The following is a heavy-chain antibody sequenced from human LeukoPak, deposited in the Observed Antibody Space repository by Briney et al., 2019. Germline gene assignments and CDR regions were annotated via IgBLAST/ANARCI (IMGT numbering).Heavy chain of an antibody. CDR1: GYTFTGYF. D-gene: IGHD1-1*01. J-gene: IGHJ5*02. CDR2: IIPIFGRA. CDR3: ARGETILNWFDP. Sequence: GASVKVSCKASGYTFTGYFMHWVRQAPGQGLGWMGGIIPIFGRADYAQRFQDIVSITTDESTSTVYMELSSLRSEDTAVYYCARGETILNWFDPWGQGTLVTVSS. V-gene: IGHV1-69*05.